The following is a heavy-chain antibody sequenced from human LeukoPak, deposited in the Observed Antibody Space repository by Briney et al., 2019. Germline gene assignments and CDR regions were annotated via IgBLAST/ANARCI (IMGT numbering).Heavy chain of an antibody. J-gene: IGHJ4*02. CDR3: ANDQEYSSSSES. D-gene: IGHD6-6*01. CDR1: GFTFSSYG. Sequence: GGSLRLSCAASGFTFSSYGMHWVRQAPGKGLEWVAFIRYDGSNKYYADSVKGRFTISRDNSKNTLYLQMNSLRAEDTAVYYCANDQEYSSSSESWGQGTLVTVSS. V-gene: IGHV3-30*02. CDR2: IRYDGSNK.